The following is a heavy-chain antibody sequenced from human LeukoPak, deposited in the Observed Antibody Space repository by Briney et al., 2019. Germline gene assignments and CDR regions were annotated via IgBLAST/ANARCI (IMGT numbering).Heavy chain of an antibody. CDR3: ARPWKHYGSGSYYRREYYYYYMDV. V-gene: IGHV4-61*09. J-gene: IGHJ6*03. D-gene: IGHD3-10*01. CDR2: IYTSGST. Sequence: KASETLSLTCTVSGGSISSGSYYWTWIRQPAGRGLEWIGHIYTSGSTNYNPSLKSRVTISVDTSKNQFSLKLSSVTAADTAVYYCARPWKHYGSGSYYRREYYYYYMDVWGKGTTVTISS. CDR1: GGSISSGSYY.